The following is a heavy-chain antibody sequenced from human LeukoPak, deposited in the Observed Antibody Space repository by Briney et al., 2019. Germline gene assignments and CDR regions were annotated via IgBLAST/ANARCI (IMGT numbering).Heavy chain of an antibody. CDR3: ARDGGSGSYPDY. D-gene: IGHD3-10*01. Sequence: SETLSLTCTVSGGSISRYYWSWIRQPPGKGLEWIGYIYYSGSTNYNPSLKSRVTISVNTSKNQFSLKLSSVTAADTAVYYCARDGGSGSYPDYWGQGTLVTVSS. CDR2: IYYSGST. CDR1: GGSISRYY. J-gene: IGHJ4*02. V-gene: IGHV4-59*01.